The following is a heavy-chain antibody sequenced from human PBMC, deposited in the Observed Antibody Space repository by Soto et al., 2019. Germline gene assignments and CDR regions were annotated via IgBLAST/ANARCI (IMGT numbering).Heavy chain of an antibody. V-gene: IGHV1-69*01. CDR3: ARGGVESSIAARDYYYYGMDV. CDR2: IIPIFGTA. J-gene: IGHJ6*02. CDR1: GGTFSSYA. D-gene: IGHD6-6*01. Sequence: VQLVQSGAEVKKPGSSVKVSCKAAGGTFSSYAISWVRQAPGQGLEWMGGIIPIFGTANYAQKFQGRVTITADESTSTAYMELSSLRSEDTAVYYCARGGVESSIAARDYYYYGMDVWGQGTTVTVSS.